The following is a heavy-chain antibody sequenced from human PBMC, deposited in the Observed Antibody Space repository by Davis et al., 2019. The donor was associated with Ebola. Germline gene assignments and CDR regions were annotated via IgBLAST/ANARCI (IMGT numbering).Heavy chain of an antibody. D-gene: IGHD2-2*01. V-gene: IGHV3-66*01. CDR2: IYSGGST. CDR3: ARFHCSSTSCRISHYYYGMDV. Sequence: PGGSLRLSCAASGFTVSSNYMSWVRQAPGKGLEWVSVIYSGGSTYYADSVKGRFTISRDNSKNTLYLQRNSLRAEDTAVYYCARFHCSSTSCRISHYYYGMDVWGQGTTVTVSS. J-gene: IGHJ6*02. CDR1: GFTVSSNY.